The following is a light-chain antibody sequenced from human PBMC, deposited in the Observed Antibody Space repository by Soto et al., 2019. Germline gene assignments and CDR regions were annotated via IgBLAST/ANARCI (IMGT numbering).Light chain of an antibody. V-gene: IGKV3-11*01. J-gene: IGKJ1*01. CDR3: QQRSNWPRT. CDR2: DAS. Sequence: ILMTQSPATLSLSPGKRATISCRASQNISRYLIWYQQKPGQAPRLLIYDASNMATGIPARLSGSGSGTDFTITISSLETEDFAVYYCQQRSNWPRTFGQGTKVDIK. CDR1: QNISRY.